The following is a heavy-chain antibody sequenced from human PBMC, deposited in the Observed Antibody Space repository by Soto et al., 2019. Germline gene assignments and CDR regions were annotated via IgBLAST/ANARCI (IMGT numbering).Heavy chain of an antibody. V-gene: IGHV1-46*03. J-gene: IGHJ6*03. D-gene: IGHD3-16*02. Sequence: GASVKVSCKASGYTFTSYGISWVRQAPGQGLEWMGIISPSGGSTSYAQKFQGRVTMTRDTSTSTVYMELSSLRSEDTAVYYCASGLSSKHYYYYYYMDVWGKGTTVTVSS. CDR3: ASGLSSKHYYYYYYMDV. CDR2: ISPSGGST. CDR1: GYTFTSYG.